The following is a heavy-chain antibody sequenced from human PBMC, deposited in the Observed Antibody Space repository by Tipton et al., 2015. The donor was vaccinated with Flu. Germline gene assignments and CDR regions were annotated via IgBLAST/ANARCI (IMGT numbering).Heavy chain of an antibody. Sequence: TLSLTCTVSGGSISSYYWSWIRQPPGKGLEWIGSIYYSGSTYYNPSLKSRVTISVDTSKNQFSLKLSSVTAADTAVYYCARDGAAILRYFDWLLGADAFDIWGQGTMVTVSS. CDR3: ARDGAAILRYFDWLLGADAFDI. CDR2: IYYSGST. CDR1: GGSISSYY. D-gene: IGHD3-9*01. J-gene: IGHJ3*02. V-gene: IGHV4-59*12.